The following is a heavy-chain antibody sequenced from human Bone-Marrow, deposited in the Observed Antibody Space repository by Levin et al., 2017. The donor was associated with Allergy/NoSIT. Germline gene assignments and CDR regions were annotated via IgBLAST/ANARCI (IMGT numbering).Heavy chain of an antibody. CDR3: ARDSVQVVEPAPDDNNQPSLLMDV. V-gene: IGHV3-33*01. D-gene: IGHD3-22*01. Sequence: GGSLRLSCATSGFTFTTYAIHWVRQAPGKGLEWVAVIWYDGSNEYYADSVRGRFTISRDNSKNTLYLQMNSLRAEDTAVYYCARDSVQVVEPAPDDNNQPSLLMDVWGQGTTVIISS. CDR2: IWYDGSNE. CDR1: GFTFTTYA. J-gene: IGHJ6*02.